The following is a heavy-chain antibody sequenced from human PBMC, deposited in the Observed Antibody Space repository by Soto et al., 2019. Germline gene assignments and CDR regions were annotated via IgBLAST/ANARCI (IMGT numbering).Heavy chain of an antibody. CDR2: IYYSGST. CDR1: GGSISSYY. CDR3: ARDGRGEGRDDAFDI. J-gene: IGHJ3*02. D-gene: IGHD3-16*01. V-gene: IGHV4-59*01. Sequence: PSETLSLTCTVSGGSISSYYWSWIRQPPGKGLEWIGYIYYSGSTNYNPSLKSRVTISVDTSKNQFSLKLSSVTAADTAVYYCARDGRGEGRDDAFDIWRQGTMVTVSS.